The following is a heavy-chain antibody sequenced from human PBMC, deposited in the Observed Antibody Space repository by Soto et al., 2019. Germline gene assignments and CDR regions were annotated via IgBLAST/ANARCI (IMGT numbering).Heavy chain of an antibody. D-gene: IGHD1-1*01. CDR3: VRSGDNYNLLDY. CDR1: GFTFSDHY. CDR2: SSNSGSFT. Sequence: PGGSLRLSCAASGFTFSDHYMSWIRQAPGKGLEWIGYSSNSGSFTRYADSVKGRFSISRDNAKNSLFLQINGLRGDDTAIYYCVRSGDNYNLLDYWGQGTPVTVSS. V-gene: IGHV3-11*06. J-gene: IGHJ4*02.